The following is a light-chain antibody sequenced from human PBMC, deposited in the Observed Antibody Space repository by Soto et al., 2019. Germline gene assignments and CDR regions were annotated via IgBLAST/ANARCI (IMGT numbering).Light chain of an antibody. CDR3: QERSNWPPVT. CDR2: DAS. V-gene: IGKV3-11*01. CDR1: QSVSSY. Sequence: EIVLTQSPATLSLSPGERATLSCRASQSVSSYLAWYQQKPGQAPRLLIYDASNRATGIPARFSGSGSGTDFTRTISSLEPEDFAFYSCQERSNWPPVTFGGGTKVEIK. J-gene: IGKJ4*01.